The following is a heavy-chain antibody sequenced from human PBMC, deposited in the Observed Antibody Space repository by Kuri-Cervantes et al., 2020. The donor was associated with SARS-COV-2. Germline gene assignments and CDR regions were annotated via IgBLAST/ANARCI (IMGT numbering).Heavy chain of an antibody. CDR2: IKQDGSEK. CDR1: GFTFSSYW. V-gene: IGHV3-7*01. CDR3: ARDPGGYDPHDAFDI. D-gene: IGHD5-12*01. J-gene: IGHJ3*02. Sequence: GGSLRLSCAASGFTFSSYWMSWVRQAPGKGPEWVANIKQDGSEKYYVDSVKGRFTISRDNAKNSLYLQMNSLRAEDTAVYYCARDPGGYDPHDAFDIWGQGTMVTVSS.